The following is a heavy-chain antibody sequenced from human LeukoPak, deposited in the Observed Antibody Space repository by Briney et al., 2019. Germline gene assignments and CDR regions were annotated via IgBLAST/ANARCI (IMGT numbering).Heavy chain of an antibody. J-gene: IGHJ4*02. V-gene: IGHV1-2*02. CDR3: AGSPEVWLLDY. Sequence: GASVKVSCKASGYTFTSYGISWVRQAPGQGLEWMGWINPNSGGTNYAQKFQGRVTMTRDTSISTAYMELSRLRSDDTAVYYCAGSPEVWLLDYWGQGTLVTVSS. D-gene: IGHD5-12*01. CDR2: INPNSGGT. CDR1: GYTFTSYG.